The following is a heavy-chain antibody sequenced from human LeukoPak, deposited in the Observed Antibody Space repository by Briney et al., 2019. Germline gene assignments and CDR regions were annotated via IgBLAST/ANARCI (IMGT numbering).Heavy chain of an antibody. J-gene: IGHJ6*03. Sequence: VASVKVSCKASGYTFTSYAISWVRQAPGQGLEWMGWISADNGNTDYAQRFQGRVTMTTDTSTSTAYMELRSLRSDDTAVYYCARDGDTAMVTGLRTYYYYYYMDVWGKGTTVTVSS. CDR1: GYTFTSYA. D-gene: IGHD5-18*01. CDR2: ISADNGNT. CDR3: ARDGDTAMVTGLRTYYYYYYMDV. V-gene: IGHV1-18*01.